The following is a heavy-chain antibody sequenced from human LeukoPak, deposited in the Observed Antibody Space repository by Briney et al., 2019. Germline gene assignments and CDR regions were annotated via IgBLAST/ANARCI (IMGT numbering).Heavy chain of an antibody. CDR2: IKQGGSEK. D-gene: IGHD3-22*01. Sequence: PGGSLRLSCAASGFTFSSYWMSWVRQAPGKGLEWVANIKQGGSEKYYVDSVKGRFTISRDNAKNSLYLQMNSLRAEDTAVYYCARVTPWGYYDSSGYFLDAFGIWGQGTMVTVSS. J-gene: IGHJ3*02. CDR1: GFTFSSYW. CDR3: ARVTPWGYYDSSGYFLDAFGI. V-gene: IGHV3-7*01.